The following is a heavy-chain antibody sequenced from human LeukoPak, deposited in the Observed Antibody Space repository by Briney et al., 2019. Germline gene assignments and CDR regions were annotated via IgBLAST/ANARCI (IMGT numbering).Heavy chain of an antibody. Sequence: GASVKVSCKASGYTFTSYGISWVRQAPGQGLEWMGRIIPILGIANYAQKFQGRVTITADKSTSTAYMELSSLRSEDTAVYYCAREKLDVVVTALFDLWGRGTLVTVSS. CDR2: IIPILGIA. CDR1: GYTFTSYG. CDR3: AREKLDVVVTALFDL. V-gene: IGHV1-69*04. D-gene: IGHD2-21*02. J-gene: IGHJ2*01.